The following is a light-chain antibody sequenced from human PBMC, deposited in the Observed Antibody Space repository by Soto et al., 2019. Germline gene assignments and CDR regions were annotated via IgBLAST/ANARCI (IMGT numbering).Light chain of an antibody. V-gene: IGKV3-20*01. CDR3: QQYGSSLMYT. Sequence: EIVLTQSPGTLSLSPGERATLSCRASQRVSSSYLAWYQQKPGQAPRLLIDGASSRATGIPDRFSGSGSGTDFTLTISRLEPEDFAVYYCQQYGSSLMYTFGQGTKLEI. CDR1: QRVSSSY. J-gene: IGKJ2*01. CDR2: GAS.